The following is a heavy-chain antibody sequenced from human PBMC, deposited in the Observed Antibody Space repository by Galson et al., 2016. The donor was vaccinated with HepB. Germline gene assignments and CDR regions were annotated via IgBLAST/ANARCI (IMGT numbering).Heavy chain of an antibody. J-gene: IGHJ2*01. D-gene: IGHD1/OR15-1a*01. CDR3: ARALTWNNYYSYFDV. V-gene: IGHV3-30-3*01. Sequence: SLRLSCAGSGFTFKSNAMHWVRQAPGKGLEWIGVISYDGINRNYADSVKGRFSISRDNSNNLLYLQMSSLRPEDTAVYYCARALTWNNYYSYFDVWGRGTLVTVSS. CDR1: GFTFKSNA. CDR2: ISYDGINR.